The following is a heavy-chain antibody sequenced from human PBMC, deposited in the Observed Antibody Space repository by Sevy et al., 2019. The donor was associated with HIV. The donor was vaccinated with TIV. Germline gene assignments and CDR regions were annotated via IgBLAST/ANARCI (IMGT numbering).Heavy chain of an antibody. D-gene: IGHD1-7*01. Sequence: GGSLRLSCAASGFTFHTSAMHWVRQAPVKGLEWVSGINWIGAATGYADSVRGRFTISRDDAKNSLFLHMNRLRPEDTAFYYCAKDMSRGGTGTGLDYWGQGTLVTVSS. J-gene: IGHJ4*02. CDR2: INWIGAAT. CDR1: GFTFHTSA. CDR3: AKDMSRGGTGTGLDY. V-gene: IGHV3-9*01.